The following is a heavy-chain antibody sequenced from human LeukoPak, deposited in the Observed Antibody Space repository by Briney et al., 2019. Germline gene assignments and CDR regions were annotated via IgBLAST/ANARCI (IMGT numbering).Heavy chain of an antibody. J-gene: IGHJ6*04. Sequence: SQTLSLTCTVSGGSISSGSYYWSWIRQPAGKGLEWIGRIYTSGSTNYNPSLKSRVTISVDTSKNQFSLKLSSVTAADTAVYYWGRKRNSSGWYSNGMDVWGKGTTVTVSS. CDR1: GGSISSGSYY. D-gene: IGHD6-19*01. CDR3: GRKRNSSGWYSNGMDV. CDR2: IYTSGST. V-gene: IGHV4-61*02.